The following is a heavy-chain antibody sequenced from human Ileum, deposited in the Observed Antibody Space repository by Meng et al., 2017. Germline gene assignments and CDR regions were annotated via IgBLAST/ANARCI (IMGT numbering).Heavy chain of an antibody. CDR1: GTW. Sequence: QEPLQECGTCLVKCSWNFSLICGVLGTWWVWGSRPPGKGLEWIVEIFQSGRANNNPSLRSRVTISIDKSKSQISLHLSAVMVTDTAVYSCATSNDRDVYDLGYWGQGTLVTVSS. J-gene: IGHJ4*02. V-gene: IGHV4-4*02. CDR2: IFQSGRA. D-gene: IGHD3-22*01. CDR3: ATSNDRDVYDLGY.